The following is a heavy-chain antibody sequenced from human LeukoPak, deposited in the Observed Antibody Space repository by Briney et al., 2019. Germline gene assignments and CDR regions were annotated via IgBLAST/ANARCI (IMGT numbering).Heavy chain of an antibody. CDR1: GGSINSGDSY. CDR3: ARDPTLTNGGDWYFDL. Sequence: SETLSLTCAVTGGSINSGDSYWNWIRQSPRKGLEWIGYISSSGHTTYHPSIKSRVTISIDTWEKEFSLKLSSMTAADSAVYYCARDPTLTNGGDWYFDLWGRGALVTVSS. V-gene: IGHV4-30-4*01. CDR2: ISSSGHT. J-gene: IGHJ2*01. D-gene: IGHD4-17*01.